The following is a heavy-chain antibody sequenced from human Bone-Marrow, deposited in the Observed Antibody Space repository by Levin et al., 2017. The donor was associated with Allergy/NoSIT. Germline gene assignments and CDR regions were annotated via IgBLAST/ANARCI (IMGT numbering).Heavy chain of an antibody. J-gene: IGHJ5*01. Sequence: GSLRLSCTVSGGSIGTFYWSWIRQPAGKGLEWIGRFSTSASTYYNPSLKSRVTMSLDTSNEYSLKLSSVSAAATAVYYWAGDRERSGWYAGFDSWGRGTLVTVSS. CDR3: AGDRERSGWYAGFDS. CDR1: GGSIGTFY. CDR2: FSTSAST. D-gene: IGHD6-13*01. V-gene: IGHV4-4*07.